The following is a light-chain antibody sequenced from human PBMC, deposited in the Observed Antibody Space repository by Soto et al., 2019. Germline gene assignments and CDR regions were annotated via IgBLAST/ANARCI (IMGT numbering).Light chain of an antibody. CDR3: SSFTSSSTLL. CDR1: STDVGGYDY. J-gene: IGLJ2*01. CDR2: DVT. V-gene: IGLV2-14*01. Sequence: QSALTQPASVSGSPGQSITISCTGTSTDVGGYDYVSWYQQHPGKAPKLMIYDVTTRPSGVSSRFSGSKSGTTASLTISGLQAEDEADYYCSSFTSSSTLLFGGGTKVTVL.